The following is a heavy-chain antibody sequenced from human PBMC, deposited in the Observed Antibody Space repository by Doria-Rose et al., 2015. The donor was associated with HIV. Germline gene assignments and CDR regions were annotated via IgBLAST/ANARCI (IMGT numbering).Heavy chain of an antibody. CDR1: GVSLSSPGMG. V-gene: IGHV2-26*01. J-gene: IGHJ4*02. Sequence: ESGPVLVKPTETLTLTCTVSGVSLSSPGMGVSWIRQPSGKALEWLANIFSDDERSYKTSLKSRLTISRGTSKSQAVLTMTDMDPVDTATYYCARIKSSRWYHKYYFDFWGQGTLVIVS. CDR2: IFSDDER. D-gene: IGHD6-13*01. CDR3: ARIKSSRWYHKYYFDF.